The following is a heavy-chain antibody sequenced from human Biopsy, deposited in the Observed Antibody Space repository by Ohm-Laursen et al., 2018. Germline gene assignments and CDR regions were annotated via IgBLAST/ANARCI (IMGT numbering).Heavy chain of an antibody. V-gene: IGHV4-59*01. Sequence: SETLSLTCTVSGGSISSDYWSWIRQSPGKGLEWIGYISNRGGTNYNPSLRGRVTISVDTPKNQFSLKLSSVTAADTAIYYCARGMRSSGWPYFDSWGQGTLGTVSS. J-gene: IGHJ4*02. D-gene: IGHD6-19*01. CDR3: ARGMRSSGWPYFDS. CDR2: ISNRGGT. CDR1: GGSISSDY.